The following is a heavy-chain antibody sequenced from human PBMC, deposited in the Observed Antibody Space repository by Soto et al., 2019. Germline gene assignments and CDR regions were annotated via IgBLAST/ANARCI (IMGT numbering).Heavy chain of an antibody. Sequence: EVNLVESGGGLVKPGGSLRLSCAASGFPFSSYSMSWVRQAPGKGLEWVSSISSESTKIYYADSVKGRFTTSRDNPKNSLCLKTNSLKSEDTALYYGARAGILDILTGYHSDYWGQGARVTVSS. CDR3: ARAGILDILTGYHSDY. CDR1: GFPFSSYS. J-gene: IGHJ4*01. D-gene: IGHD3-9*01. V-gene: IGHV3-21*04. CDR2: ISSESTKI.